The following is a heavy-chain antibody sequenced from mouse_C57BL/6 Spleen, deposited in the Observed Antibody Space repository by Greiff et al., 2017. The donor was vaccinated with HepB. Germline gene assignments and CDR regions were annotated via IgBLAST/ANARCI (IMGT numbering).Heavy chain of an antibody. J-gene: IGHJ4*01. CDR1: GFNIKNTY. CDR3: GNSNYLGNMDY. CDR2: IDPANGNT. V-gene: IGHV14-3*01. D-gene: IGHD2-5*01. Sequence: VQLQQSVAELVRPGASVKLSCTASGFNIKNTYMHWVKQRPEQGLEWIGRIDPANGNTNYAPKFKGKATITADTSSNTAYLQLSSLTSEDTAIYYYGNSNYLGNMDYWGQGTSVTVSA.